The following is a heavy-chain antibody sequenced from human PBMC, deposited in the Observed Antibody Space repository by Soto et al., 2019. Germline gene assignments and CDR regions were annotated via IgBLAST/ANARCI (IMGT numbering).Heavy chain of an antibody. CDR2: ISWDSGIR. J-gene: IGHJ4*02. D-gene: IGHD3-3*01. Sequence: PWWSLRLSCASSGFTFNDHAVHWVRQAPGKGLEWVSSISWDSGIREYADSVKGRFTISRDNAKNSLYLEMDSLRADDTALYYCAKDYNNYWSGYYAHWGQGTPVTVSS. CDR3: AKDYNNYWSGYYAH. CDR1: GFTFNDHA. V-gene: IGHV3-9*01.